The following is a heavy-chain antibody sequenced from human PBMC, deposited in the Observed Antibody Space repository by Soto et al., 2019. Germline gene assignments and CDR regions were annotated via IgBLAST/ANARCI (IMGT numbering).Heavy chain of an antibody. D-gene: IGHD3-10*01. CDR2: ISYDGVDK. Sequence: QVQLVESGGGVVQPGRYLRLSCAASGFTFWTNAMHWVRQAPGRGLEWVAGISYDGVDKYYADSVKGRFTISRDNSKNTLFLLMDNLGPEDTAVYYCARDFRRMVRGIDYWGQGTLVTVSS. CDR3: ARDFRRMVRGIDY. CDR1: GFTFWTNA. V-gene: IGHV3-30-3*01. J-gene: IGHJ4*02.